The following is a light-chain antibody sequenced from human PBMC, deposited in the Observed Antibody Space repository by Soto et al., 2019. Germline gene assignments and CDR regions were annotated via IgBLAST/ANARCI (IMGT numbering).Light chain of an antibody. V-gene: IGLV1-44*01. CDR2: NNN. CDR3: ATWDDRLNGLV. Sequence: QSVLTQPPSASGTPGQRVTIPCSGSSSNIGSNFVNWYQQLQGTAPKLLMYNNNQRPSGVPDRFSGSKSGTSASLAISGLQSEDEADYHCATWDDRLNGLVFGGGTKLTVL. J-gene: IGLJ3*02. CDR1: SSNIGSNF.